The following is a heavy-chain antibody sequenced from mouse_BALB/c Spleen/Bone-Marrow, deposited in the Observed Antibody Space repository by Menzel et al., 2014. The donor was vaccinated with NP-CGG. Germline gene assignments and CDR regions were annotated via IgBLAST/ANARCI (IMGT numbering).Heavy chain of an antibody. J-gene: IGHJ1*01. V-gene: IGHV14-1*02. D-gene: IGHD1-1*01. CDR3: ASGYYGSSPYWYFDV. Sequence: EVQLQQSGAELVRPGALAKLSCKASGFNIKDYYMHWVKQRPEQGPEWIGWIDPENGNTIYDPRFQGKASITADTSSNTAYLQLSSLTSEDTAVYYCASGYYGSSPYWYFDVWGAGTTVTVSS. CDR1: GFNIKDYY. CDR2: IDPENGNT.